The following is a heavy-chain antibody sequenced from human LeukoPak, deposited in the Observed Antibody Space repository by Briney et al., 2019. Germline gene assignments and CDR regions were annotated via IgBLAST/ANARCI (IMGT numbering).Heavy chain of an antibody. CDR2: IIPIFGTA. J-gene: IGHJ5*02. CDR3: ARVGTMVRGVITENWFDP. V-gene: IGHV1-69*13. CDR1: GGTFSSYA. Sequence: ASVKVSCKASGGTFSSYAISWVRQAPGQGLEWMGGIIPIFGTANYAQKFQGRVTITADESTSTAYMELSSLRSEDTAVYYCARVGTMVRGVITENWFDPWGQGTLVTVSS. D-gene: IGHD3-10*01.